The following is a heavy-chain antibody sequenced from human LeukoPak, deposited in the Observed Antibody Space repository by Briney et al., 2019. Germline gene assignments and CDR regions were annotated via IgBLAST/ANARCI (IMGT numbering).Heavy chain of an antibody. J-gene: IGHJ4*02. D-gene: IGHD1-26*01. CDR1: GFTFSSHD. Sequence: GGSLRLSCAASGFTFSSHDMHWVRQATGKGLEWVSAIGVAANTFYSGSVEGRFTISRENAKNSLYLLMSSLRAEDTAVYYCARQNTPHGNFDYWGQGTLVTVSS. CDR2: IGVAANT. V-gene: IGHV3-13*01. CDR3: ARQNTPHGNFDY.